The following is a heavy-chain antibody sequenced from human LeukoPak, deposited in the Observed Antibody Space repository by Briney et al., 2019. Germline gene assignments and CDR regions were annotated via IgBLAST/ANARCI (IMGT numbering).Heavy chain of an antibody. CDR1: GYTFTSYD. J-gene: IGHJ6*03. CDR3: AKDDSGSYYPYYYYMDV. V-gene: IGHV1-8*01. CDR2: MNPNSGNT. Sequence: ASVKVSCEASGYTFTSYDINWVRQATGQGLEWMGWMNPNSGNTGYAQKFQGRVTMTRNTSISTAYMELSSLRAEDTALYYCAKDDSGSYYPYYYYMDVWGKGTTVTISS. D-gene: IGHD1-26*01.